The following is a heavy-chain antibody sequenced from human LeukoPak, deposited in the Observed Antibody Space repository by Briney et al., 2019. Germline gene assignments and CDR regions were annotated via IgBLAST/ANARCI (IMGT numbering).Heavy chain of an antibody. J-gene: IGHJ4*02. D-gene: IGHD3-22*01. Sequence: ASVKVSCKASGYTFTSYDINWVRQATGQGLEWMGWMNPNSGNTGYAQKFQGRVTMARNTSISTAYMELSSLRSEDTAVYYCARVNPTYYDSSGYSDHWGQGTLVTVSS. CDR2: MNPNSGNT. V-gene: IGHV1-8*01. CDR3: ARVNPTYYDSSGYSDH. CDR1: GYTFTSYD.